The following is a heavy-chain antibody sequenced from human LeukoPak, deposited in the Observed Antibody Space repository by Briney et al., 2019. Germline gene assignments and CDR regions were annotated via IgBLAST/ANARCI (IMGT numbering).Heavy chain of an antibody. CDR2: ISSSGSTM. CDR3: ARVRGVYFFDY. J-gene: IGHJ4*02. D-gene: IGHD3-10*01. CDR1: GFTFSSYE. Sequence: PGGSLRLSCAASGFTFSSYEMNWVRQAPGKGLEWVPCISSSGSTMYYADSVKGRFTISRDNAKNSLYLQMNSLRAEDTAVYYCARVRGVYFFDYWGQGTLVTVSS. V-gene: IGHV3-48*03.